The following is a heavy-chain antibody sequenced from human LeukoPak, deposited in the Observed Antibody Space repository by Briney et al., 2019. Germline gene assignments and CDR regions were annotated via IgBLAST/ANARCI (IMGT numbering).Heavy chain of an antibody. J-gene: IGHJ5*02. V-gene: IGHV4-59*08. Sequence: SETLSLTCTVSGGSISSYYWSWTRQPPGKGLEWIGYIYYSGSTNYNPSLKSRVTISVDTSKNQFSLKLSSVTAADTAVYYCARHGSFILTGPRRWFDPWGQGTLVTVSS. CDR2: IYYSGST. D-gene: IGHD3-9*01. CDR3: ARHGSFILTGPRRWFDP. CDR1: GGSISSYY.